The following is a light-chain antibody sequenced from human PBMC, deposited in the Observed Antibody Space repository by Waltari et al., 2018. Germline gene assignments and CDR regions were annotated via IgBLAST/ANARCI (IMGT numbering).Light chain of an antibody. CDR2: KVS. CDR1: QSISNW. Sequence: DIKMTQSPSTLSASVGDRVTITCRASQSISNWLTLYQQKTGKAPKLLISKVSTVESGVPARCRGSGSGTEFTLTISSLQPNDFATSYCQQYNIYSLLTFGGGTKVEIK. CDR3: QQYNIYSLLT. V-gene: IGKV1-5*03. J-gene: IGKJ4*01.